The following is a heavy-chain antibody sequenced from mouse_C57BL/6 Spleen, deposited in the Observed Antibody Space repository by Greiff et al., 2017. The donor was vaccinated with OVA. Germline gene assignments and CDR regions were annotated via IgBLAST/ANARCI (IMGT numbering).Heavy chain of an antibody. CDR1: GYTFTSYW. V-gene: IGHV1-64*01. D-gene: IGHD1-1*01. CDR2: IHPNSGST. Sequence: VQLQESGAELVKPGASVKLSCKASGYTFTSYWMHWVKQRPGQGLEWIGMIHPNSGSTNYNEKFKSKATLTVDKSSSTAYMQLSSLTSEDSAVYYCARRLYYGSSFYWYFDVWGTGTTVTVSS. CDR3: ARRLYYGSSFYWYFDV. J-gene: IGHJ1*03.